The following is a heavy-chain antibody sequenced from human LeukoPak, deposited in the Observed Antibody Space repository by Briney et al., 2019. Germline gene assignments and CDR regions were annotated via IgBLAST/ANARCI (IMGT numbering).Heavy chain of an antibody. CDR3: ARLTSTVTTPFDY. V-gene: IGHV3-21*01. CDR1: GSXFSIYN. D-gene: IGHD4-17*01. CDR2: ISSSSSYI. J-gene: IGHJ4*02. Sequence: GGSLRLSCAASGSXFSIYNINWVRRAPGKGLEWVSSISSSSSYIYYADSVKGRFTISRDNAKNSLYLQMNSLRAEDTAVYYCARLTSTVTTPFDYWGQGTLVTVSS.